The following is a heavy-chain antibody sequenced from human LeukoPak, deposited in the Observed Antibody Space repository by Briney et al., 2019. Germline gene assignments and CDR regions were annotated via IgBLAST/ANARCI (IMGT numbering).Heavy chain of an antibody. Sequence: SETLSLTCTVSGNSISSGDNYWSWIRQPAGKGLEWIGRIYTSGSTNYNPSLKSRVTISGDTSKNQFSLRLSSVTAADTAVYYCASFTYGGGIDYWGQGTLVTVSS. J-gene: IGHJ4*02. CDR3: ASFTYGGGIDY. D-gene: IGHD3-16*01. V-gene: IGHV4-61*02. CDR2: IYTSGST. CDR1: GNSISSGDNY.